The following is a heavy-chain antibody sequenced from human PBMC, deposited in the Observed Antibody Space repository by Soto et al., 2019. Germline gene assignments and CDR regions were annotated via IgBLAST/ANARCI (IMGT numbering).Heavy chain of an antibody. CDR1: GGSISSYY. D-gene: IGHD3-22*01. J-gene: IGHJ3*02. V-gene: IGHV4-59*01. Sequence: SETLSLTCTVSGGSISSYYWSWIRQPPGKGLEWIGYIYYSGSTNYNPSLKSRVTISVDTSKNQFSLKLSSVTAADTAVYYCARVKDSGTYYYDSSGYYGWAFDIWGQGTMVTVSS. CDR3: ARVKDSGTYYYDSSGYYGWAFDI. CDR2: IYYSGST.